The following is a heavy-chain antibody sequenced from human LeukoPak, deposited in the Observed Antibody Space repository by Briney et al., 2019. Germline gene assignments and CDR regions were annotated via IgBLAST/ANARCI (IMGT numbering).Heavy chain of an antibody. Sequence: KPGGSLRLSCAASGFTLSSYSMNWVRRAPGKGLEWVSSISTNSNYIYYADSVKGRFTVSRDNAKNSLYLQMNSLRAEDTAVYYCARAPSGYYGPFDYWGQGTLATVSS. J-gene: IGHJ4*02. CDR3: ARAPSGYYGPFDY. CDR2: ISTNSNYI. V-gene: IGHV3-21*01. D-gene: IGHD3-22*01. CDR1: GFTLSSYS.